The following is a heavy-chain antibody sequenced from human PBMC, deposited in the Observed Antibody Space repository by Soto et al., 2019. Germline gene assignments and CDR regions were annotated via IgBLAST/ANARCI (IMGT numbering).Heavy chain of an antibody. V-gene: IGHV1-18*01. Sequence: ASVKVSCKASGYTFTSYFITWVRQAPGQGLEWMGWVSAYNGNANYAQTLYGRVAMTTDTSTSTAYMELRSLRFDDTAVYYCARQNYYSGMDVWGQGTTVTV. CDR3: ARQNYYSGMDV. CDR2: VSAYNGNA. CDR1: GYTFTSYF. J-gene: IGHJ6*02.